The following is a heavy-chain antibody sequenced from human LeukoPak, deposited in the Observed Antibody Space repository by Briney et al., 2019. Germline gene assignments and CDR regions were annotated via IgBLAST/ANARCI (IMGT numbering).Heavy chain of an antibody. CDR3: ARASYDYVWGSYRPDAFDI. D-gene: IGHD3-16*02. J-gene: IGHJ3*02. V-gene: IGHV3-74*01. CDR1: GFTFSSYW. CDR2: INMDGSST. Sequence: GGSLRLSCAASGFTFSSYWMHWVRQAPGKGLGWVSRINMDGSSTSYADSVKGRFTISRDNAKNTLYLQMNSLRAEDTAVYYCARASYDYVWGSYRPDAFDIWGQGTMVTVSS.